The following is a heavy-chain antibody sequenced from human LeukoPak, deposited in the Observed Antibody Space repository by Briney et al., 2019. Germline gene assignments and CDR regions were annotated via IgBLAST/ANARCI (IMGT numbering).Heavy chain of an antibody. D-gene: IGHD2-2*03. Sequence: GASVKVSCKASGYTFTGYYMHWVRQAPGLGLEWMGWINPNSGGTNYAQKFQGRVTMTRDTSISTAYMELSRLRSDDTAVYYCARGAPYGYCSSTSCYWADDAFDIWGQGTMVTVSS. CDR1: GYTFTGYY. CDR2: INPNSGGT. V-gene: IGHV1-2*02. CDR3: ARGAPYGYCSSTSCYWADDAFDI. J-gene: IGHJ3*02.